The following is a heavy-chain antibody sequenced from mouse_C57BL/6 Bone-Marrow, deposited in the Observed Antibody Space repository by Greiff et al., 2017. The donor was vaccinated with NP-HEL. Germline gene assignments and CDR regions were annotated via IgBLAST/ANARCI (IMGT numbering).Heavy chain of an antibody. J-gene: IGHJ3*01. CDR2: IRSKSNNYAT. D-gene: IGHD2-1*01. V-gene: IGHV10-1*01. CDR3: VRRYYGNSFAY. Sequence: EVQLVESGGGLVQPKGSLKLSCAASGFSFNTYAMNWVRQAPGKGLEWVARIRSKSNNYATYYADSVKDRFTISRDDSESMLYLQMNNLKTEDTAMYYCVRRYYGNSFAYWGQGTLVTVSA. CDR1: GFSFNTYA.